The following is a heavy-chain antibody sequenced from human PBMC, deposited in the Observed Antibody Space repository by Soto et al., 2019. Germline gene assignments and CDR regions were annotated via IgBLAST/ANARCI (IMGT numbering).Heavy chain of an antibody. CDR2: TYYRSKWYN. J-gene: IGHJ5*02. CDR3: AGAARRGGSGWYAYSWFDP. CDR1: GDSVSSNSAA. D-gene: IGHD6-19*01. V-gene: IGHV6-1*01. Sequence: SETLSLTCAISGDSVSSNSAAWNWIRQSPSRGLEWLGRTYYRSKWYNDYAVSVKSRITIKPDTSKNQFSLQLNSVTPEDTAVYYCAGAARRGGSGWYAYSWFDPWGQGTLVTVSS.